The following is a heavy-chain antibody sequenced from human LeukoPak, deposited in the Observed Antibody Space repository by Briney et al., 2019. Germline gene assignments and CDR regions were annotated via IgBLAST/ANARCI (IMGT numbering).Heavy chain of an antibody. J-gene: IGHJ6*02. Sequence: ASVKVSCKASGYTFTSYGISWVRQAPGQGLEWMGWISAYSGNTNYAQKLQGRVTMTTDTATSTAYMELRSLRSDDTAVYYCARDPDAYYDFWSGSSGYYYYYGMDVWGQGTTVTVSS. CDR3: ARDPDAYYDFWSGSSGYYYYYGMDV. CDR1: GYTFTSYG. D-gene: IGHD3-3*01. V-gene: IGHV1-18*01. CDR2: ISAYSGNT.